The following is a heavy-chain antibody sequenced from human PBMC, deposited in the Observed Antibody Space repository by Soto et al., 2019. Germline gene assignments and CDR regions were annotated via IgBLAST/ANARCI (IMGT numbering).Heavy chain of an antibody. CDR1: GGTFSSYA. V-gene: IGHV1-69*01. Sequence: QVHLVQSGAEVKKPGSSVKVSCKASGGTFSSYAISWVRQAPGQGLEWMGGFIPIFGTTNYAQKFQGRVTITADESTSTAYMDLSSLRSEDTAVYYCTRDRGRRYNDGRGYYYSAYWGQGTLVTVSS. CDR2: FIPIFGTT. CDR3: TRDRGRRYNDGRGYYYSAY. J-gene: IGHJ4*02. D-gene: IGHD3-22*01.